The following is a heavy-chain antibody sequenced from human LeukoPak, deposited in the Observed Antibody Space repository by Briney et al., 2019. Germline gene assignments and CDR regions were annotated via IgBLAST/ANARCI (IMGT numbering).Heavy chain of an antibody. D-gene: IGHD6-19*01. Sequence: ASVKVSCKVSGYTLTELSMHWVRQAPGKGLEWMGGFDPEDGETIYAQKFQGRVTMTEDTSTDTAYMELSSLRSDDTAVYYCARVRSAVAGADAIYYYYYGMDVWGQGTTVTVSS. V-gene: IGHV1-24*01. CDR1: GYTLTELS. CDR2: FDPEDGET. J-gene: IGHJ6*02. CDR3: ARVRSAVAGADAIYYYYYGMDV.